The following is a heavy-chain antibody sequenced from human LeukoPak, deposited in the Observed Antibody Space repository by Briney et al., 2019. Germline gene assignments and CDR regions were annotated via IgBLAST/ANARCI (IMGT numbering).Heavy chain of an antibody. D-gene: IGHD2-21*02. CDR3: ARDRGGDFDWDFDL. J-gene: IGHJ2*01. Sequence: GGSLRLSCAASGFTFSSYSMNWVRQAPGKGLEWVSSISSSSSYIYYADSVKGRFTISRDNAKNSLYLQMNSLRAEDTAVYYCARDRGGDFDWDFDLRGRGTLVTVSS. V-gene: IGHV3-21*01. CDR1: GFTFSSYS. CDR2: ISSSSSYI.